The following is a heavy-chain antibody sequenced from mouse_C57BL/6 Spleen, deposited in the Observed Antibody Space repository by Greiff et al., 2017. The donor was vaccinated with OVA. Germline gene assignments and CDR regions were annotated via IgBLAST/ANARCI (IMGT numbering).Heavy chain of an antibody. Sequence: EVKLQESGGGLVKPGGSLKLSCAASGFTFSDYGMHWVRQAPEKGLEWVAYISSGSSTIYYADTVKGRFTISRDNAKNTLFLQMTSLRSEDTAMYYCATTVVNYYAMDYWGQGTSVTVSS. CDR2: ISSGSSTI. CDR3: ATTVVNYYAMDY. J-gene: IGHJ4*01. CDR1: GFTFSDYG. V-gene: IGHV5-17*01. D-gene: IGHD1-1*01.